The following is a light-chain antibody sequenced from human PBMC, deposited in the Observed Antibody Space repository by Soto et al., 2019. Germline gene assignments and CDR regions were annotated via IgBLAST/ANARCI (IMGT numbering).Light chain of an antibody. J-gene: IGKJ2*01. CDR2: DAS. CDR1: QDIYKY. V-gene: IGKV1-33*01. CDR3: QQYDHPPYT. Sequence: DMQITQSPSSLSAAVGDRVTFACHASQDIYKYLNWYQQKPGKAPKLLIYDASNLERGVPSRFSGSGSGTGFSLTVDSMQPEDTAKYYCQQYDHPPYTFGQGTKVDIK.